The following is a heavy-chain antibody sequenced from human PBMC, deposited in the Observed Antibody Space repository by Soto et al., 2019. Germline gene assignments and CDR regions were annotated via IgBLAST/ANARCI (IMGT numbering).Heavy chain of an antibody. D-gene: IGHD2-2*02. CDR1: GGSISSSSYY. V-gene: IGHV4-39*01. CDR3: ARHADTDTYYYYYGMDV. CDR2: IYYSGST. J-gene: IGHJ6*02. Sequence: TSETLSLTCTVSGGSISSSSYYWGWIRQPPGKGLEWIGSIYYSGSTYYNPSLKSRVTISVDTSKNQFSLKLSSVTAADTAVYYCARHADTDTYYYYYGMDVWGQGTTVTVSS.